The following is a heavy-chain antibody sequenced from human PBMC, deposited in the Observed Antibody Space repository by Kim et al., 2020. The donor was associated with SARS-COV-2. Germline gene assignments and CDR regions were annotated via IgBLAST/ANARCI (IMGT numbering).Heavy chain of an antibody. CDR1: GFTFSSYA. CDR2: ISGSGGST. D-gene: IGHD2-2*01. J-gene: IGHJ3*02. CDR3: AKDGTYCSSTSCYAVDDAFDI. Sequence: GGSLRLSCAASGFTFSSYAMSWVRQAPGKGLEWVSAISGSGGSTYYADSVKGRFTISRDNSKNTLYLQMNSLRAEDTAVYYCAKDGTYCSSTSCYAVDDAFDIWGQGTMVTVSS. V-gene: IGHV3-23*01.